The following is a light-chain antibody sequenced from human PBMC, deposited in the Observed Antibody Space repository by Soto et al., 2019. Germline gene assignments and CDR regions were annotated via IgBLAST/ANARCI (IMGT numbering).Light chain of an antibody. Sequence: EIVLTQSPGTLSLSPGARATLSFRASQSIASSYLAWYQQRPGQAPRLLVSGTSSRATGIPDRFSGSGSGTDFTLTITRLEPEDSAVYYCQHYGTSPFTFGPGTKVQIK. V-gene: IGKV3-20*01. CDR1: QSIASSY. J-gene: IGKJ3*01. CDR3: QHYGTSPFT. CDR2: GTS.